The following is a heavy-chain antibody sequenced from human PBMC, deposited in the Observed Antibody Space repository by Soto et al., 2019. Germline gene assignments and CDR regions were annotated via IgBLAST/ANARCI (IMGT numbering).Heavy chain of an antibody. CDR2: ISGPGAST. J-gene: IGHJ5*02. Sequence: EVQLLESGGDLVQPGGSLRLSCVASGFTFNNYAMSWVRQAPGKGLEWVSTISGPGASTYYADFVKGRFTISRDNSKNSLYVQMNFLRADDTAVSYCAQHDRGDYMSSWGQGTLVTVSS. CDR3: AQHDRGDYMSS. D-gene: IGHD4-17*01. V-gene: IGHV3-23*01. CDR1: GFTFNNYA.